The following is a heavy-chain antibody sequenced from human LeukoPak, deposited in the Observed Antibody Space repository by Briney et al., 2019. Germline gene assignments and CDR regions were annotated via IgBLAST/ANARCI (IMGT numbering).Heavy chain of an antibody. D-gene: IGHD3-9*01. CDR2: IYYSGST. CDR3: AREGGVRYFDWLFNYYYYMDV. V-gene: IGHV4-39*07. Sequence: SETLSLTCTVSGGSISSSSYYWGWIRQPPGKGLEWIGSIYYSGSTYYNPSLKSRVTISVDTSKNQFSLKLSSVTAADTAVYYCAREGGVRYFDWLFNYYYYMDVWGKGTTVTISS. CDR1: GGSISSSSYY. J-gene: IGHJ6*03.